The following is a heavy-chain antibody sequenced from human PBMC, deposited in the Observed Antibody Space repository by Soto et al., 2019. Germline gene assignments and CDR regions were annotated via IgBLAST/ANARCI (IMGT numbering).Heavy chain of an antibody. J-gene: IGHJ4*02. V-gene: IGHV3-48*02. CDR3: ARGGGYSYGFDY. CDR2: ISSSSGTI. Sequence: EVQVVESGGGLVQPGGSLRLSCAASGFTFSTYTMNWVRQAPGKGLEWISYISSSSGTIYYADSVKGRFAISRDNPKNSLYLQMNSLRDDDTAVYYCARGGGYSYGFDYWGQGTLVTVSS. D-gene: IGHD5-18*01. CDR1: GFTFSTYT.